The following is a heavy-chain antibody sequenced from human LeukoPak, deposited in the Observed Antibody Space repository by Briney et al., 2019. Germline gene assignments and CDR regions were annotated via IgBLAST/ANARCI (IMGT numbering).Heavy chain of an antibody. J-gene: IGHJ4*02. CDR3: ARSGGDYDILTGYPPLYFDY. D-gene: IGHD3-9*01. V-gene: IGHV1-69*13. Sequence: ASVKVSCKASGGTFISYAISWVRQAPGQGLEWMGGIIPIFGTANYAQKFQGRVTITADESTSTAYMELSSLRSEDTAVYYCARSGGDYDILTGYPPLYFDYWGQGTLVTVSS. CDR1: GGTFISYA. CDR2: IIPIFGTA.